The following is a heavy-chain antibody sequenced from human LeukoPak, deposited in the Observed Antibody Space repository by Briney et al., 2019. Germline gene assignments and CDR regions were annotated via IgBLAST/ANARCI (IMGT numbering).Heavy chain of an antibody. Sequence: PGGSLRLSCSASRFTFSNYAMSWVRQAPGRGLEWVSAISASGGDTYYTDSVKGRFTVSRDNFKNTLYLQMNSLRAEDTAVYHCATYFGYCNSGSCSYFDYWGQGTLVTVSS. D-gene: IGHD2-15*01. CDR1: RFTFSNYA. J-gene: IGHJ4*02. CDR2: ISASGGDT. CDR3: ATYFGYCNSGSCSYFDY. V-gene: IGHV3-23*01.